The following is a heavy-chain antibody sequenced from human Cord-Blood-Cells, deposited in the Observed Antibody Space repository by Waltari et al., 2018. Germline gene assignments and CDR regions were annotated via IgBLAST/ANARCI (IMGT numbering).Heavy chain of an antibody. V-gene: IGHV3-48*02. Sequence: EVQLVESGGGLVQPGGSLRLSCAASGFTFSSYSMNWVRQAPGKGLEWVSYISSSSSTIYYADSVKGRFTISRDNAKNSLYLQMNSLRDEDTAVYYCERDMVEQQLVLFDYWGQGTLVTVSS. CDR3: ERDMVEQQLVLFDY. CDR1: GFTFSSYS. CDR2: ISSSSSTI. D-gene: IGHD6-13*01. J-gene: IGHJ4*02.